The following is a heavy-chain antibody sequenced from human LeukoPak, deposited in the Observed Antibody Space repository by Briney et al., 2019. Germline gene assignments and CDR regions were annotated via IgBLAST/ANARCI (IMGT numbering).Heavy chain of an antibody. Sequence: GGSLRLSCAASGFTFSSSEMNWVRQAPGKGLEWVSYISSSGSTIYYADSVKGRFTISRDNAKNSLYLQMNSLRAEDTAVYYCARYDSSGYRPDYWGQGTLVTVSS. J-gene: IGHJ4*02. V-gene: IGHV3-48*03. CDR3: ARYDSSGYRPDY. D-gene: IGHD3-22*01. CDR2: ISSSGSTI. CDR1: GFTFSSSE.